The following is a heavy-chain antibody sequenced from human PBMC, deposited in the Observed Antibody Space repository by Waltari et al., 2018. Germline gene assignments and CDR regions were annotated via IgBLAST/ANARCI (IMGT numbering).Heavy chain of an antibody. Sequence: QVQLQESGPGLVKPSQTLSLTCTVSGGSISSGDYYWSWIRKPPGKGLEWIGYIYYSGSTYYTPSLKSRVTISVDTSKNQFSLKLSSVTAADTAVYYCALAWDCSGGSCYLDYWGQGTLVTVSS. J-gene: IGHJ4*02. D-gene: IGHD2-15*01. CDR3: ALAWDCSGGSCYLDY. CDR1: GGSISSGDYY. V-gene: IGHV4-30-4*08. CDR2: IYYSGST.